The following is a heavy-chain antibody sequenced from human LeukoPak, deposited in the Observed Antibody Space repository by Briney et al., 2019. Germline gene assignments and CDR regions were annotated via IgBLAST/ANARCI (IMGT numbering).Heavy chain of an antibody. V-gene: IGHV3-74*01. Sequence: GGSLRLSCAASGFTFSNYWMHWVRQAPGKGLVWVSRISYDESSTDYADSVKGRFAISRDNAKNTLYLQMNSLRGEDTAVYYCAAPAAIYGMDVWGQGTTVTVSS. J-gene: IGHJ6*02. CDR2: ISYDESST. CDR3: AAPAAIYGMDV. CDR1: GFTFSNYW. D-gene: IGHD2-2*02.